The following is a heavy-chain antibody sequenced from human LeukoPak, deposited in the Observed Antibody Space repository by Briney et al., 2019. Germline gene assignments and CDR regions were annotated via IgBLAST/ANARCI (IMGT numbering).Heavy chain of an antibody. Sequence: SETLSLTCTVFGGYISSRSYYWGWIRQPPGKGLEWIGSIYYSGSTYYNPSLKSRVTISVDTSKNQFSLKLSSVTAADTAVYYCAVHVTMVLGAPINLFDPWGQGTLVTVSS. J-gene: IGHJ5*02. V-gene: IGHV4-39*01. CDR3: AVHVTMVLGAPINLFDP. CDR1: GGYISSRSYY. CDR2: IYYSGST. D-gene: IGHD3-10*01.